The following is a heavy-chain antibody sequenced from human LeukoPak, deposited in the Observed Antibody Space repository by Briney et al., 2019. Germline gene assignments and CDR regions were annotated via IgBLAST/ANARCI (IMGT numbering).Heavy chain of an antibody. V-gene: IGHV1-2*02. Sequence: GSVKVSCKTSGYTFTGYYMHWVRQAPGQGLEWMGWINPNSGGTNYAQKFQGRVTMTRDTSISTAYMELSRLRSDDTAVYYCATDPTVRSLYEFDPWGQGTLVTVSS. J-gene: IGHJ5*02. CDR1: GYTFTGYY. D-gene: IGHD4-17*01. CDR2: INPNSGGT. CDR3: ATDPTVRSLYEFDP.